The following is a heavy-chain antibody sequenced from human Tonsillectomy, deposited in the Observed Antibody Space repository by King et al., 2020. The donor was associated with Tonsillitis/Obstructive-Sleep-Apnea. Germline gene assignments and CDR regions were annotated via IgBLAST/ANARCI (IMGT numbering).Heavy chain of an antibody. J-gene: IGHJ3*01. CDR3: ARDRGSPYDAFDL. CDR1: GGSISSYY. CDR2: IYYSGIT. D-gene: IGHD3-10*01. Sequence: QLQESGPGLVKPSETLSLTCTVSGGSISSYYWSWIRQPPGKGLEWIGYIYYSGITNYNPSLKSRVTISVDTSKNQFSLKLSSVTAADTAVYYCARDRGSPYDAFDLWAQETMVTVSS. V-gene: IGHV4-59*01.